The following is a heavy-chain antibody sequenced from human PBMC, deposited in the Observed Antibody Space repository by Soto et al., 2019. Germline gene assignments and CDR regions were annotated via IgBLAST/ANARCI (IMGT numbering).Heavy chain of an antibody. D-gene: IGHD1-26*01. Sequence: QVQLQESGPGLVKPSQTLSLTCTVSGGSISSGDNYWSWIHQPPGKGLEWIGYIYYSGSTYYNPSRKSRVTISVDTPKKQFSLTLSSVTAADTAVYYCARVGAVGATTADYWGQGTLVTVSS. CDR3: ARVGAVGATTADY. CDR2: IYYSGST. J-gene: IGHJ4*02. V-gene: IGHV4-30-4*01. CDR1: GGSISSGDNY.